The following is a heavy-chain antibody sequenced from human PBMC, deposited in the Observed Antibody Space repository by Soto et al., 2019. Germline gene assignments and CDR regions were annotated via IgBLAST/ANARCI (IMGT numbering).Heavy chain of an antibody. CDR3: ARDWVHERWLGP. CDR1: GDSMNSGDYY. V-gene: IGHV4-30-4*01. Sequence: SETLSLTCTVSGDSMNSGDYYWSWIRQPPGKGLEWIGYIFYSGSTYYNPSLKSRVTISGDMSKNQFSLNLRSVTAADTAVYFCARDWVHERWLGPWGQGALVTVSS. CDR2: IFYSGST. J-gene: IGHJ5*02. D-gene: IGHD1-1*01.